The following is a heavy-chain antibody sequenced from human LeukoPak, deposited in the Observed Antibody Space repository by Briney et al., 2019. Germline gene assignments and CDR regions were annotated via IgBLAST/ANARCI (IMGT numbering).Heavy chain of an antibody. CDR1: GFTFSSYW. J-gene: IGHJ4*02. CDR2: INSDWSST. V-gene: IGHV3-74*01. Sequence: GGSLRLSCAASGFTFSSYWMHWVRQAPGKGLVWISLINSDWSSTSYADSVKGRFTISRDNAKNTLYLQMNSLRAEDTAVYYCAKYSAGIVVVPAAISGEIDYWGQGTLVTVSS. CDR3: AKYSAGIVVVPAAISGEIDY. D-gene: IGHD2-2*02.